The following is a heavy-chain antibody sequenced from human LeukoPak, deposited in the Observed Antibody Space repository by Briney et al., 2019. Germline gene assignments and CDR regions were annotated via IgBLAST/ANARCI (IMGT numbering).Heavy chain of an antibody. D-gene: IGHD6-13*01. V-gene: IGHV3-66*03. J-gene: IGHJ4*02. CDR1: GFTVSSNY. CDR2: IYSSGST. CDR3: ARDSSGTSSFGY. Sequence: GGSLRPSCAASGFTVSSNYMNWVRQAPRKGLEWVSVIYSSGSTYYAESVKGRFTISRDNSKNTLYLQMNSLRVEDTGVYYCARDSSGTSSFGYWGQGTLVTVSS.